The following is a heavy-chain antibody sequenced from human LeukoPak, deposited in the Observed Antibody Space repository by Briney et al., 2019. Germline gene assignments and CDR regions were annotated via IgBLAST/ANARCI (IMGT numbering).Heavy chain of an antibody. V-gene: IGHV1-3*04. Sequence: ASVKVSCKASGYTFINHAIHWVRQAPGQRLEWMGWINIGNGNTKYSQNFQGRVTITRDTSASTAYMELSSLRSEDTAVYYCARTYYYDSSGYYYWGQGTLVTVSS. D-gene: IGHD3-22*01. CDR2: INIGNGNT. CDR1: GYTFINHA. J-gene: IGHJ4*02. CDR3: ARTYYYDSSGYYY.